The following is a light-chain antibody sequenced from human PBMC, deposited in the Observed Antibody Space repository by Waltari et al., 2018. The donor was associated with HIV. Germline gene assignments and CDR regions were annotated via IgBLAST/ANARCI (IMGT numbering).Light chain of an antibody. V-gene: IGKV3-15*01. CDR1: QSVSSN. CDR3: QQYGSSPRT. Sequence: EIVMTQSPATLSLSPGERATLSCRARQSVSSNLAWYQQKPGQAPRLLIYGASIRATGISPRFSGSGSGTAFTLTISSLQSEDCAVYYCQQYGSSPRTFGGGTKVEIK. J-gene: IGKJ4*01. CDR2: GAS.